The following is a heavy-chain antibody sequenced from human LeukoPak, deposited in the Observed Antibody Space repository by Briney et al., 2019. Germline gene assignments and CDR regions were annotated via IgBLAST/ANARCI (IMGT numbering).Heavy chain of an antibody. CDR3: TREVHCNFDY. V-gene: IGHV3-7*05. CDR2: IKQDGSER. Sequence: PGGSLRLSCAASGFSCSIYWMSWVRQAPGKGLEWVANIKQDGSERFYVDSVKGRFTISKDNAKNSLYLQMNNLRAEDTAVYYCTREVHCNFDYWGQGTLVTVSS. CDR1: GFSCSIYW. D-gene: IGHD2-21*02. J-gene: IGHJ4*02.